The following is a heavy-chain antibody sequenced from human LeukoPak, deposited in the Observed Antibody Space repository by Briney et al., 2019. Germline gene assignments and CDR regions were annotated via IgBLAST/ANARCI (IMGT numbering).Heavy chain of an antibody. CDR2: IYPGDSDT. D-gene: IGHD1-26*01. V-gene: IGHV5-51*01. CDR3: ARLPQWGGTYHFDY. CDR1: GYSFTNHW. Sequence: GESLKISRKGSGYSFTNHWIGWVRQMPGKGLEWMGIIYPGDSDTRYSPSFQGQVTISADKSISTAYLQWSRLKASDTAMYYCARLPQWGGTYHFDYWGQGTLLTVSS. J-gene: IGHJ4*02.